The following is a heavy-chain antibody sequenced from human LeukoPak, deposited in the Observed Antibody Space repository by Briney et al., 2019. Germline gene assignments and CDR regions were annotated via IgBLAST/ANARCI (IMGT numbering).Heavy chain of an antibody. D-gene: IGHD2-2*01. CDR1: GFTFSTYG. Sequence: GTSLRLSCAASGFTFSTYGMHCVRQAPGKGLEWVALIWYDGSNKYYADSVKGRFTISRDNSKNTLYLQMNSLRAEDTAVYYCARDQGCSSTSCHSLFFHYWGQGILVTVSS. V-gene: IGHV3-33*01. J-gene: IGHJ4*02. CDR3: ARDQGCSSTSCHSLFFHY. CDR2: IWYDGSNK.